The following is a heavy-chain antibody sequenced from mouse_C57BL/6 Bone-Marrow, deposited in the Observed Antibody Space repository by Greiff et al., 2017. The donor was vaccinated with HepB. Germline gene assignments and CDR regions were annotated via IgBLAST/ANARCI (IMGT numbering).Heavy chain of an antibody. D-gene: IGHD1-1*01. V-gene: IGHV1-76*01. CDR2: IYPGSGNT. CDR3: ARPHYGSSYWFAY. CDR1: GYTFTDYY. Sequence: QVQLKESGAELVRPGASVKLSCKASGYTFTDYYINWVKQRPGQGLEWIARIYPGSGNTYYNEKFKGKATLTAEKSSSTAYMQLSSLTSEDSAVYFCARPHYGSSYWFAYWGQGTLVTVSA. J-gene: IGHJ3*01.